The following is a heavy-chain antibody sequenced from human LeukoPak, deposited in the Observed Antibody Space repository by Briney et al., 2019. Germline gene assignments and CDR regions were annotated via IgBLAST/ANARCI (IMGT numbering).Heavy chain of an antibody. V-gene: IGHV3-74*01. J-gene: IGHJ4*02. Sequence: PGGSLRLSCAASGFTFSYIWMHWGRQAPGKGLVWVSRISSDGRTTHYADSVKGRFTTSRDSAKNTLFLQMNDLRAEDTAVYYCLGYYSGSPNWGQGTLVTVSS. CDR2: ISSDGRTT. D-gene: IGHD3-10*01. CDR3: LGYYSGSPN. CDR1: GFTFSYIW.